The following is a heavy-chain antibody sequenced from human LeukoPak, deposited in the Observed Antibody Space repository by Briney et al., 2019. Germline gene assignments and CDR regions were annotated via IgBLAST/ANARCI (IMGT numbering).Heavy chain of an antibody. Sequence: ASVKVSSKASGYTFTGYYMHWVRQAPGQGLEWMGWINPNSGGTNYAQKFQGRVTMTRDTSISTAYMELGRLRSDDTAVYYCARGGRPGMNAFDIWGQGTMVTVSS. D-gene: IGHD1-14*01. CDR1: GYTFTGYY. V-gene: IGHV1-2*02. CDR3: ARGGRPGMNAFDI. J-gene: IGHJ3*02. CDR2: INPNSGGT.